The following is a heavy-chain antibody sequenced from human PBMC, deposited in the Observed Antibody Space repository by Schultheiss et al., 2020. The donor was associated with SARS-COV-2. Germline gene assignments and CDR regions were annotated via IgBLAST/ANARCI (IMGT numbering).Heavy chain of an antibody. CDR3: AREGYCSGTSCGFDY. J-gene: IGHJ4*02. CDR2: INHSGST. V-gene: IGHV4-59*01. D-gene: IGHD2-2*01. Sequence: GSLRLSCTVSGGSISSYYWSWIRQPPGKGLEWIGEINHSGSTNYNLSLKSRVTISVDTSKNQFSLKLRYVTAADTAVFFCAREGYCSGTSCGFDYWGQGTLVTVSS. CDR1: GGSISSYY.